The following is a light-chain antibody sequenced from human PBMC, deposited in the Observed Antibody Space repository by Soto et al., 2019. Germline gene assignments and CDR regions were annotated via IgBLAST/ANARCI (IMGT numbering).Light chain of an antibody. CDR1: QDVSVS. Sequence: IVLTKSPDTLPLSPGEGATLSXRASQDVSVSLFWYRQKAGKXTRLLXXDEXNRANGIPARFSGSGSGRDFTLTISSLEPEEFASYYCQQRSNCPTWTFGQGTKVDIK. CDR2: DEX. J-gene: IGKJ1*01. V-gene: IGKV3-11*02. CDR3: QQRSNCPTWT.